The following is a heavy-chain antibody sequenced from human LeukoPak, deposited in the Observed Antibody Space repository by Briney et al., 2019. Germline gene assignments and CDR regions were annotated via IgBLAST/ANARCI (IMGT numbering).Heavy chain of an antibody. CDR2: IVVGSGNT. CDR3: AADGRDSSSSHYYYYMDV. CDR1: GFTFTSSA. D-gene: IGHD6-6*01. J-gene: IGHJ6*03. Sequence: SVKVSCKASGFTFTSSAVQWVRQARGQRLEWIGWIVVGSGNTNYAQKFQERVTITRDMSTSTAYMELSSLRSEDTAVYYCAADGRDSSSSHYYYYMDVWGKGTTVTVSS. V-gene: IGHV1-58*01.